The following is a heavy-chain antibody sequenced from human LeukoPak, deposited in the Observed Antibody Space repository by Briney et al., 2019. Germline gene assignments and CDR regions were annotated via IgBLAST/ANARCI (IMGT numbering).Heavy chain of an antibody. J-gene: IGHJ4*02. V-gene: IGHV4-4*07. CDR3: ARHGGYSYDIDY. D-gene: IGHD5-18*01. Sequence: PSETLSLICSVSGGSINSYYWSWIRQPAGKGLEWIGRMYTSGGTNYNPSLKSRVTMSVDTSKNQFSLKLSSVTAADTAVYYCARHGGYSYDIDYWGQGTLVTVSS. CDR1: GGSINSYY. CDR2: MYTSGGT.